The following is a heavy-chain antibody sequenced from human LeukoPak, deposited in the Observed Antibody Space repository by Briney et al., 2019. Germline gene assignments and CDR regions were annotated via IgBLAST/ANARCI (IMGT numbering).Heavy chain of an antibody. CDR2: IYTSGRY. D-gene: IGHD6-13*01. Sequence: AETLSLTCSVSGRSMSSYYWSWIRQPAGKGLEWIGRIYTSGRYNYHPSLKSRVTTSVDTSKNQFSLKLTSVTAADTAVYYCAREERLYSSSWYPRAFDYYMDVWGKGTTVTISS. J-gene: IGHJ6*03. CDR3: AREERLYSSSWYPRAFDYYMDV. CDR1: GRSMSSYY. V-gene: IGHV4-4*07.